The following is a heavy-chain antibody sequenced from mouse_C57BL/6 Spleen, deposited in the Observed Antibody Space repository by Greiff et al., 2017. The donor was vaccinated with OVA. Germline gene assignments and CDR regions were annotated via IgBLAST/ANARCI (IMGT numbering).Heavy chain of an antibody. J-gene: IGHJ4*01. CDR3: AREGYYSYYAMDY. Sequence: EVKLVESGGGLVKPGGSLKLSCAASGFTFSSYAMSWVRQTPEKRLEWVATISDGGSYTYYPDNVKGRFTISRDNAKNNLYLQMSHLKSEDTAMYYCAREGYYSYYAMDYWGQGTSVTVSS. D-gene: IGHD2-3*01. CDR1: GFTFSSYA. V-gene: IGHV5-4*01. CDR2: ISDGGSYT.